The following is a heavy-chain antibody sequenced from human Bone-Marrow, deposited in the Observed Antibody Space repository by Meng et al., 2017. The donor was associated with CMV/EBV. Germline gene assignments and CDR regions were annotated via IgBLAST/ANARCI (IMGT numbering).Heavy chain of an antibody. CDR2: ISGSSTYI. J-gene: IGHJ4*02. V-gene: IGHV3-21*01. CDR1: GFPFSTYS. D-gene: IGHD2-2*01. CDR3: ATSKSTILGYCSSAACHLEY. Sequence: GESLKISCAASGFPFSTYSMHWVRQAPGKGPEWVSSISGSSTYIYYAESVKGRFTISRDNAKNSLYLQMNSLRAEDTAVYYCATSKSTILGYCSSAACHLEYWGQGTLVTVSS.